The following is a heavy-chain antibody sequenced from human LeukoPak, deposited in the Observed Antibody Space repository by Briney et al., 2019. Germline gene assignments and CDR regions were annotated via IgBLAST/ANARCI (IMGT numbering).Heavy chain of an antibody. D-gene: IGHD3-9*01. J-gene: IGHJ5*02. V-gene: IGHV4-59*08. CDR1: GGSISSYY. CDR2: IYYSGST. CDR3: ARLWASDILTGFT. Sequence: PSETLSLTCTVSGGSISSYYWSWIRQPPGKGLEWIGYIYYSGSTNYNPSLKSRVTISVDTSKNQFSLKLSSVTAADTAVYYCARLWASDILTGFTWGQGTLVTVSS.